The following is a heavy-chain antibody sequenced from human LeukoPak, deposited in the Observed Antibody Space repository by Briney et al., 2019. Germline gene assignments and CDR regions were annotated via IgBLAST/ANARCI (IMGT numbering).Heavy chain of an antibody. J-gene: IGHJ4*02. Sequence: SETLSLTCTVSGVSISSSSYYWGWIRQPPGKGLEWIGSIYYSGSTYYNPSLKSRVTISVDTSKNQFSLKLSSVTAADTAVYYCARLRRFGIPDPIDYWGQGTLVTVSS. CDR3: ARLRRFGIPDPIDY. CDR2: IYYSGST. V-gene: IGHV4-39*01. D-gene: IGHD3-16*01. CDR1: GVSISSSSYY.